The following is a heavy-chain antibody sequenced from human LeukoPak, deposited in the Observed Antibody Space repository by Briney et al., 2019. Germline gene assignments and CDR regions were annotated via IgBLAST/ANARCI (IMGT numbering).Heavy chain of an antibody. V-gene: IGHV4-34*01. CDR2: INHSGST. D-gene: IGHD1-26*01. CDR3: ARGSVGATWDLGLDY. J-gene: IGHJ4*02. Sequence: PSETLSLTCAVYGGSFSGYYWSWIRQPPGKGLEWIGEINHSGSTNYNPSLKSRVTISVDTSKNQFSLKLSSVTAADTAVYYCARGSVGATWDLGLDYWGQGTLVTVSS. CDR1: GGSFSGYY.